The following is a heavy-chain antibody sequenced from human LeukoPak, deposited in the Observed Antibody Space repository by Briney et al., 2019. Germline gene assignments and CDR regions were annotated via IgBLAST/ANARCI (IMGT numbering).Heavy chain of an antibody. D-gene: IGHD3-9*01. CDR1: GFTFSSYA. Sequence: GGSLRLSCAASGFTFSSYAMSWVRQAPGKGLEWVSVIYSGGSTYYADSVKGRFTISRDNSKNTLYLQMNSLRAEDTAVYYCARGYDIPDYWGQGTLVTVSS. V-gene: IGHV3-66*01. J-gene: IGHJ4*02. CDR3: ARGYDIPDY. CDR2: IYSGGST.